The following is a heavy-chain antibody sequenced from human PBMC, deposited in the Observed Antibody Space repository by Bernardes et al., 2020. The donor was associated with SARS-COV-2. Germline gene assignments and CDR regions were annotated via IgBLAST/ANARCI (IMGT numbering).Heavy chain of an antibody. V-gene: IGHV4-34*01. Sequence: SETLSLTCAVYGGSFSGYYWSWIRQPPGKGLEWIGEINHSGSTNYNPSLKSRVTISVDTSKNQFSLKLSSVTAADTAVYYCARTGLLSKGRAVAATPCWFDPWGQGTLVTVSS. CDR1: GGSFSGYY. CDR3: ARTGLLSKGRAVAATPCWFDP. CDR2: INHSGST. D-gene: IGHD2-15*01. J-gene: IGHJ5*02.